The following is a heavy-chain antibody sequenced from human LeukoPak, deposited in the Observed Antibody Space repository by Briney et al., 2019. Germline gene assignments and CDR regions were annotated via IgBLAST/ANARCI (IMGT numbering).Heavy chain of an antibody. CDR1: GFPLRSYW. CDR3: ARSKSWYSTYAFDI. CDR2: IKEGGRHT. J-gene: IGHJ3*02. Sequence: GGSLRLSCAASGFPLRSYWMHWVRHAPGEGGVWVSRIKEGGRHTTCRVSVEGRFTIPRDNAKNTLYLQMNSLRAEDTAVYHCARSKSWYSTYAFDIWGQGTMVTVSS. V-gene: IGHV3-74*03. D-gene: IGHD2-15*01.